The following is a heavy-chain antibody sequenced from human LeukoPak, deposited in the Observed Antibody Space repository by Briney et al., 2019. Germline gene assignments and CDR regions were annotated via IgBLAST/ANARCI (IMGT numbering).Heavy chain of an antibody. J-gene: IGHJ4*02. CDR2: IYYSGST. CDR1: GGSISSYY. CDR3: ARLVRGEQPDY. V-gene: IGHV4-59*08. D-gene: IGHD3-16*01. Sequence: SETLSLTCTVSGGSISSYYWSWIRQPPGKGLEWIGYIYYSGSTNYNPSLKSRVTISVDTSKNQFSLKLSSVTAADTAVYYCARLVRGEQPDYWGQGSLVTVSS.